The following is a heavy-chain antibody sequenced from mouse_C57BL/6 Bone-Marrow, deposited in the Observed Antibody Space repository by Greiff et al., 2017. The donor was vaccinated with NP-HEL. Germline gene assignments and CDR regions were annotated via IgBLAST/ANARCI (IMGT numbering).Heavy chain of an antibody. J-gene: IGHJ4*01. CDR2: ISDGGSYT. CDR3: AREGYYGSSYAMDY. CDR1: GFTFSSYA. V-gene: IGHV5-4*01. Sequence: EVKVVESGGGLVKPGGSLKLSCAASGFTFSSYAMSWVRQTPEKRLEWVATISDGGSYTYYPDNVKGRFTISRDNAKNNLYLQMSHLTSEDTAMYYCAREGYYGSSYAMDYWGQGTSVTVSS. D-gene: IGHD1-1*01.